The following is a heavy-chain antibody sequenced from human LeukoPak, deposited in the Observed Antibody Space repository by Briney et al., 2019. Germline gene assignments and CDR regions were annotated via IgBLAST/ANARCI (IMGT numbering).Heavy chain of an antibody. CDR2: ISTDGRNT. J-gene: IGHJ4*02. V-gene: IGHV3-64*04. Sequence: GGSLRLSCLATGFALSTYAMHWVRQAPGKGLEHVSTISTDGRNTYYADSVKGRFTISRDTSKNTLYLEMNSLRGEDTAVYYCAKERLTEVSYETDYWGQGALVTVSS. CDR3: AKERLTEVSYETDY. D-gene: IGHD5/OR15-5a*01. CDR1: GFALSTYA.